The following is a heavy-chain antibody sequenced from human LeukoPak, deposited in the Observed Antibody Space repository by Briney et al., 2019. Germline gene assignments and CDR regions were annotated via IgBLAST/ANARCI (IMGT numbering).Heavy chain of an antibody. CDR3: ARFHTSGYYRHFDF. J-gene: IGHJ4*02. V-gene: IGHV4-39*01. CDR1: GDSITSRNYL. D-gene: IGHD3-22*01. Sequence: SETLSLTCTVSGDSITSRNYLWGWIRQPPGKGLEYIASIYYSGKTYHNPSLRSRVTMSIDSSENQFSLKLSAVTAADTAVYYCARFHTSGYYRHFDFWGQGTLVTVSS. CDR2: IYYSGKT.